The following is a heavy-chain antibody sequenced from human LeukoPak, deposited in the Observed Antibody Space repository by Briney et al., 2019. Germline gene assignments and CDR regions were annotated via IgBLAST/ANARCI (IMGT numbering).Heavy chain of an antibody. D-gene: IGHD4-17*01. CDR3: TKGPHDYGDFVYF. CDR2: IIPVFDMT. J-gene: IGHJ4*02. V-gene: IGHV1-69*04. CDR1: GDTFDGFP. Sequence: SVKVSCKASGDTFDGFPISWVQLAPGPGLEWMGRIIPVFDMTNYAPKFQGRITMTADISTTTAYMELRSLKSEDSAIYYCTKGPHDYGDFVYFWGQGTRVTVSS.